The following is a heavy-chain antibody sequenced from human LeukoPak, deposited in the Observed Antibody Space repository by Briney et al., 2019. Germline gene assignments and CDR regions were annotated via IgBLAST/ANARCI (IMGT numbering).Heavy chain of an antibody. J-gene: IGHJ4*02. D-gene: IGHD3-22*01. CDR1: GFTFSSYW. Sequence: GGSLRLSCAASGFTFSSYWMSWVRQAPGKGLEWVANIKQDGSEKYYVDSVKGRFTISRDNAKNSLYLQMNSLRAEDTAVYYCARDLYYYDSSGYYTPTRDYWGQGTLVTVSS. CDR2: IKQDGSEK. V-gene: IGHV3-7*01. CDR3: ARDLYYYDSSGYYTPTRDY.